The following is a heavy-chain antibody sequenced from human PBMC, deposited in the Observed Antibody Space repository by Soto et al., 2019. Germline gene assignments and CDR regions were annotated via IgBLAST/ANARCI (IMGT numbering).Heavy chain of an antibody. CDR3: ARAPRYNAFWSDMDV. V-gene: IGHV3-30-3*01. D-gene: IGHD3-3*01. CDR1: EFTFSSYT. J-gene: IGHJ6*02. Sequence: XGSLKLSREASEFTFSSYTMHLVRQAPGKGLEWVAIISYDGSNKYYADFVKGRFTISRDNSKNTLYLQMNSLRPEDTALYFCARAPRYNAFWSDMDVWGQGTTVTVSS. CDR2: ISYDGSNK.